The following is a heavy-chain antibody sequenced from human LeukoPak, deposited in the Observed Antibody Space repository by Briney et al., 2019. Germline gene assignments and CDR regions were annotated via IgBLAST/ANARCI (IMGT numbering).Heavy chain of an antibody. J-gene: IGHJ4*02. V-gene: IGHV4-59*08. Sequence: SETLSLSCTVSGGSISGFYWSWIRQPPGNGLEWIAYVHYTGRTKYNPSLKSRITIPLDTSKNQVSLKLRSVTDADTAVYYCARHAVVPPTLGGGGFFDYWGQGILVTVSS. CDR1: GGSISGFY. D-gene: IGHD2-15*01. CDR2: VHYTGRT. CDR3: ARHAVVPPTLGGGGFFDY.